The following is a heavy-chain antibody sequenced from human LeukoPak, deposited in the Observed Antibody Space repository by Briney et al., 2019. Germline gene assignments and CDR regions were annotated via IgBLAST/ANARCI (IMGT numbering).Heavy chain of an antibody. CDR3: ATDYHGYFDY. CDR2: ISGSGGST. D-gene: IGHD1-14*01. Sequence: GGSLRLSCAASGFTFSSYAMSWVRQAPGKGLEWVSAISGSGGSTYYADSVNGRFTISRDNSKNTLYLQMNSLRAEDAAVYYCATDYHGYFDYWGQGTLVTVSS. V-gene: IGHV3-23*01. CDR1: GFTFSSYA. J-gene: IGHJ4*02.